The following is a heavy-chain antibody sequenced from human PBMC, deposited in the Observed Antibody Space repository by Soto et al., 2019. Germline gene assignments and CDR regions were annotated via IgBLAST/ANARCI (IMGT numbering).Heavy chain of an antibody. D-gene: IGHD7-27*01. CDR2: ISGSGGST. CDR3: ARALGYALDI. V-gene: IGHV3-23*01. CDR1: GGSISSSSYY. J-gene: IGHJ3*02. Sequence: PSETLSLTCTVSGGSISSSSYYWGWIRQPPGKGLEWVSAISGSGGSTYYADSVKGRFTISRDNSKNTLYLQMGSLRAEDMAVYYCARALGYALDIWGQGTMVTVSS.